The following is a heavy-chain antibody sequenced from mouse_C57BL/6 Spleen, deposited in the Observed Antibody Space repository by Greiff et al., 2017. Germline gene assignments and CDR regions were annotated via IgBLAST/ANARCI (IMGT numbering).Heavy chain of an antibody. CDR2: ISSGSSTS. V-gene: IGHV5-17*01. CDR3: ARPTVGPPSVYAMDY. CDR1: GFTFSDYG. Sequence: EVQGVESGGGLVKPGGSLKLSCAASGFTFSDYGMHWVRQAPEKGLEWVAYISSGSSTSYYADTVKGRFTISRDNAKNTLFLQMTSLRSEDTAMYYCARPTVGPPSVYAMDYWGQGTSVTVSS. J-gene: IGHJ4*01. D-gene: IGHD1-1*01.